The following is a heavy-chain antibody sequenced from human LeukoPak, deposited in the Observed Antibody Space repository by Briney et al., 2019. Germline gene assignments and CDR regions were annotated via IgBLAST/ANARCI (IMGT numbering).Heavy chain of an antibody. CDR1: GGSISSGSYY. CDR3: ARSQYYDYVWGSYLEVLFDY. Sequence: PSETLSLTCTVSGGSISSGSYYWSWIRQPAGKGLEWIGRIYTSGSTNYNPSLKSRVTISVDTSKNQFSLKLSSVTAADTAVYYCARSQYYDYVWGSYLEVLFDYWGQGTLVTVSS. D-gene: IGHD3-16*01. CDR2: IYTSGST. V-gene: IGHV4-61*02. J-gene: IGHJ4*02.